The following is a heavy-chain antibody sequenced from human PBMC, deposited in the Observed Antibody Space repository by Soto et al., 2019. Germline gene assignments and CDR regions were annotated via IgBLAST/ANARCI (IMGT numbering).Heavy chain of an antibody. CDR1: GGSISSGDYY. CDR3: ASRKSSPYFDY. J-gene: IGHJ4*02. Sequence: SETLSLTCTVSGGSISSGDYYWSWIRQPPGKGLEWIGYIYYSGSAYYNPSLKSRVTISVDTSKNQFSLKLSSVTAADTAVYYCASRKSSPYFDYWGQGTLVTVS. CDR2: IYYSGSA. D-gene: IGHD3-10*01. V-gene: IGHV4-30-4*01.